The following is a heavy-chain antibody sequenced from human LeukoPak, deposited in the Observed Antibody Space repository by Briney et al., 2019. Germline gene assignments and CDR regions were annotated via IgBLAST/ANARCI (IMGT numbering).Heavy chain of an antibody. CDR3: ARHHDYSNYDY. CDR2: IYHSGST. V-gene: IGHV4-38-2*01. CDR1: GYSISSGYY. D-gene: IGHD4-11*01. J-gene: IGHJ4*02. Sequence: PSETLSLTCAVSGYSISSGYYWGWIRQPPGKGLEWIGSIYHSGSTHYNPSLKSRVTISVDTSKNQFSLKLSSVTAADTAVYYCARHHDYSNYDYWGQGTLVTVSS.